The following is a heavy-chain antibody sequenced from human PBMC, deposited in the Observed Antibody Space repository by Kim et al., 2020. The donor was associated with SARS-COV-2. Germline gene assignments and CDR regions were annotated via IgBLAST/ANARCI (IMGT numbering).Heavy chain of an antibody. CDR3: ARDLRGAFDI. D-gene: IGHD3-16*01. J-gene: IGHJ3*02. V-gene: IGHV4-31*02. Sequence: THSNPSLKSRVTISVDTSKNQFSLKLSSVTAADTAVYYCARDLRGAFDIWGQGTMVTVSS. CDR2: T.